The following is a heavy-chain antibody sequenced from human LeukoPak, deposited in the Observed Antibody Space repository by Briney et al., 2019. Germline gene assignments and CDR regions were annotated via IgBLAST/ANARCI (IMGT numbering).Heavy chain of an antibody. CDR2: IYSGGST. CDR3: ARGDSVVTAAY. D-gene: IGHD2-21*02. J-gene: IGHJ4*02. V-gene: IGHV3-53*01. CDR1: GFTVSRYY. Sequence: GGSLRLSCAASGFTVSRYYISWVRQAPGKGLEWVSVIYSGGSTYYADSVKGRFTISRDNSKNTLYLQMNSLRAEDTAVYYCARGDSVVTAAYWGQGTLATVSS.